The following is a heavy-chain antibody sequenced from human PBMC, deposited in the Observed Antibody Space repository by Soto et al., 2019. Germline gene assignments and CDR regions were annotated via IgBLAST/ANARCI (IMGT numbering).Heavy chain of an antibody. Sequence: GGSLRLSCAASGFTFSSYAMHWVRQAPGKGLEWVAVISYDGSNKYYADSVKGRFTISRDNSKNTLYLQMNSLRAEDTAVYYCARDGLLWFGELCCYDTDVWRHGTPVTVS. CDR1: GFTFSSYA. D-gene: IGHD3-10*01. V-gene: IGHV3-30-3*01. J-gene: IGHJ6*02. CDR3: ARDGLLWFGELCCYDTDV. CDR2: ISYDGSNK.